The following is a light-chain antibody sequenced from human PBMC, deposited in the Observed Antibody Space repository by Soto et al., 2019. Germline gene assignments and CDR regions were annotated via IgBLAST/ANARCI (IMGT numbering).Light chain of an antibody. CDR1: QSVRTY. J-gene: IGKJ2*01. CDR2: DAS. Sequence: EIVLTQSPVTLSLSPGERATLSCRASQSVRTYLAWYQVKPGQAPRLLIYDASSRASGVPARFSGSGSGTDFTLTISSLEPEDFALYYCQQRSNWYTFGQGTKLEIK. CDR3: QQRSNWYT. V-gene: IGKV3-11*01.